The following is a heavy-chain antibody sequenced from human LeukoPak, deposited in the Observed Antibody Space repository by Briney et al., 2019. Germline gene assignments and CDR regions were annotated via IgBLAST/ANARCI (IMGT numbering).Heavy chain of an antibody. CDR2: ISGSSSYI. V-gene: IGHV3-21*01. CDR1: GFTFSTYR. D-gene: IGHD6-13*01. Sequence: GGSLRLSCAASGFTFSTYRMNWVRQAPGKGLEWVSCISGSSSYIYYADSVKGRFTISRDNAKNSLYLQMNSLRAEDTAVYYCARDMTGSWYGDFQHWGQGTLVTVSS. CDR3: ARDMTGSWYGDFQH. J-gene: IGHJ1*01.